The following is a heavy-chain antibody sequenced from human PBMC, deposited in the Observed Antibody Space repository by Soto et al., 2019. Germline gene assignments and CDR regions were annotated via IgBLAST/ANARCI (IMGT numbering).Heavy chain of an antibody. J-gene: IGHJ4*02. CDR3: ARDLSGAYFDY. CDR2: IYSDGST. D-gene: IGHD5-12*01. CDR1: GGSISSGDYY. V-gene: IGHV4-30-4*01. Sequence: QMQLQESGPGLVKPSQTLSLTCAVSGGSISSGDYYWSWIRQSPGKGLEWIGYIYSDGSTYYNPSLMSRLIISLDTTKNRCSLKVMSMTAADTAVYYWARDLSGAYFDYWGQGILVTVSS.